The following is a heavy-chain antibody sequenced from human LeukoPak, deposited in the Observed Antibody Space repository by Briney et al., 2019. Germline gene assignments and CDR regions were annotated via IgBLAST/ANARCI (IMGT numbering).Heavy chain of an antibody. V-gene: IGHV4-34*01. D-gene: IGHD2-2*01. CDR1: GGSFSGYY. CDR3: ARGPPAKPGTGYYYGMDV. CDR2: INHSGST. J-gene: IGHJ6*02. Sequence: SETLSLTCAVYGGSFSGYYWSWIRQPPGKGLEWIGEINHSGSTNYNPSLKSRVTISVDMSKNQFSLKLSSVTAADAAVFYCARGPPAKPGTGYYYGMDVWGQGTTVTVSS.